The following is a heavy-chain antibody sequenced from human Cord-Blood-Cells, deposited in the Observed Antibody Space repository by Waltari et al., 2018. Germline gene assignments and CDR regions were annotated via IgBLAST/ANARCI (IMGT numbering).Heavy chain of an antibody. CDR2: INHSGST. Sequence: QVQLQQWGAGLLKPSETLSLTCAVYGGSFSGYYWSWIRQPPGKGLEWIGEINHSGSTNYTPSLKSRVTISVDTSKNQFSLKLSSVTAADTAVYYCAGGILEWLTIDYWGQGTLVTVSS. CDR1: GGSFSGYY. CDR3: AGGILEWLTIDY. V-gene: IGHV4-34*01. D-gene: IGHD3-3*01. J-gene: IGHJ4*02.